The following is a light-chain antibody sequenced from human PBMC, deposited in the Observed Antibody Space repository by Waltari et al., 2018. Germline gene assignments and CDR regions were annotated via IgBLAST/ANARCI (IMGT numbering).Light chain of an antibody. CDR1: QDIGRF. CDR2: DTS. J-gene: IGKJ5*01. V-gene: IGKV1D-12*01. CDR3: LQVSNFPIT. Sequence: DIQMTQSPSSVSASIGDRVTISCRASQDIGRFLVWYQQTPGRSPKLLNFDTSSLQSGVPSRFSGSGSGTEFTLTIGSLQPEDFATYYCLQVSNFPITFGQGTRLEIQ.